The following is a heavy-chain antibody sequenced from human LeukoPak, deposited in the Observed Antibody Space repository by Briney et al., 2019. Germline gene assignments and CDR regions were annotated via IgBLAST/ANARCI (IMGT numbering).Heavy chain of an antibody. V-gene: IGHV3-30*03. Sequence: PGGSLRLSCAASGFTFSSYGMHWVRQAPGKGLEWVAVISYDGSNKYYADSVKGRFTISRDNSKNTLYLQMNSLRAEDTAVYYCARSSATTNFAFDYWGQGTLVTVSS. D-gene: IGHD1-1*01. CDR3: ARSSATTNFAFDY. J-gene: IGHJ4*02. CDR2: ISYDGSNK. CDR1: GFTFSSYG.